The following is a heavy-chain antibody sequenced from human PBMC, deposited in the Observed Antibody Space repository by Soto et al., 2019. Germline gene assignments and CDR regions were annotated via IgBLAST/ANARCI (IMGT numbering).Heavy chain of an antibody. V-gene: IGHV4-31*03. J-gene: IGHJ6*02. CDR1: GGSISSGGYY. CDR3: ARALYHYYDSSGYQQGPFHARELDV. Sequence: SETLSLTCTVSGGSISSGGYYWSWIRQHPGKGLEWIGYIYYSGSTYYNPSLKSRVTISVDTSKNQFSLKLSSVTAADTAVYYCARALYHYYDSSGYQQGPFHARELDVWGQGTTVTVS. CDR2: IYYSGST. D-gene: IGHD3-22*01.